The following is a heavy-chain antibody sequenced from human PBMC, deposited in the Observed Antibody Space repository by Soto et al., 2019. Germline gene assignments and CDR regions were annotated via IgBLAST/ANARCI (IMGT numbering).Heavy chain of an antibody. CDR2: INPNSGGT. Sequence: GASLKVSCKASGYTFTGHYMHWVRQAPGQGLEWMGWINPNSGGTNSAQKFQGWVTMTRDTSLNTAYMELSRLRSDDTAVYYCAGVSGRLQYCSGGSCNSSGPYYFDYWGQGTLVNVSS. D-gene: IGHD2-15*01. V-gene: IGHV1-2*04. J-gene: IGHJ4*02. CDR1: GYTFTGHY. CDR3: AGVSGRLQYCSGGSCNSSGPYYFDY.